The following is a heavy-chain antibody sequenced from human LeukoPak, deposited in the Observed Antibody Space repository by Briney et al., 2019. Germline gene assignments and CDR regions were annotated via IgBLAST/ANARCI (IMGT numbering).Heavy chain of an antibody. Sequence: PGGSLRLSCAVSGFAVNFNYIHWVRQAPGKGLEWVSSIFPSGGEIHYADSVRGRFTISRDNSKSTLSLQMNSLRAEDTAVYYCAKPNSGDSGWYGPDYWGQGTLVTVSS. CDR3: AKPNSGDSGWYGPDY. V-gene: IGHV3-53*01. D-gene: IGHD6-19*01. CDR2: IFPSGGEI. J-gene: IGHJ4*02. CDR1: GFAVNFNY.